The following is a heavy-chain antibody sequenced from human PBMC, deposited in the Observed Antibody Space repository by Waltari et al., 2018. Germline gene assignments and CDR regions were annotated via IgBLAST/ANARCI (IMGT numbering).Heavy chain of an antibody. V-gene: IGHV3-7*01. CDR2: IKQDVSEK. Sequence: EVQLVESGGGLVQPGGSLRLSCAASGFTFSSYWMSWVRQAPGKGVEWVANIKQDVSEKYYVDSVKGRFTISRDNAKNSLYLQMNSLRAEDTAVYYCARVMDGNYFDYWGQGTLVTVSS. J-gene: IGHJ4*02. CDR1: GFTFSSYW. CDR3: ARVMDGNYFDY. D-gene: IGHD3-10*01.